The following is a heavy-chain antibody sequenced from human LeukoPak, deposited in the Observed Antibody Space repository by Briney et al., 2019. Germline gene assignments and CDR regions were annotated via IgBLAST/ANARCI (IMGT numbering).Heavy chain of an antibody. CDR2: ISSSSSYI. Sequence: PGGPLRLSCAASGFTFSSYSMNWVRQAPGKGLEWVSSISSSSSYIYYADSVKGRFTISRDNAKNSLYLQMNSLRAEDTAVYYCARIPSLIVGGFDYWGQGTLVTVSS. V-gene: IGHV3-21*01. D-gene: IGHD2-15*01. J-gene: IGHJ4*02. CDR1: GFTFSSYS. CDR3: ARIPSLIVGGFDY.